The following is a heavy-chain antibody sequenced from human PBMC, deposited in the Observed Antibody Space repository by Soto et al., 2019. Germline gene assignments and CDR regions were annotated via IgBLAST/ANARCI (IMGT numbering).Heavy chain of an antibody. CDR2: ISGRDDST. CDR1: GFSFSTYA. CDR3: ARDRERDAWYEDY. D-gene: IGHD6-13*01. Sequence: GGSLRLSCVASGFSFSTYAMSWARQAPGKGLEWVAVISGRDDSTYYGDSVKGRFTISRDNSKNTLYLQMNSLRAEDTAVYYCARDRERDAWYEDYWGQGTLVTVSA. V-gene: IGHV3-23*02. J-gene: IGHJ4*02.